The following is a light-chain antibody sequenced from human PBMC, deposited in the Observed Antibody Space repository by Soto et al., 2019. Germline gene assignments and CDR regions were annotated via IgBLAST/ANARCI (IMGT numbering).Light chain of an antibody. CDR3: QSYDSSLSAFVV. J-gene: IGLJ2*01. CDR1: SSNIGAGYD. V-gene: IGLV1-40*01. Sequence: QLVLTQPPSVSGAPGQRVTFSCTGSSSNIGAGYDVHWYQQLPGTAPKLLIYGNSNRPSGVPDRFSGSKSGTSASLAITGLQAEDEADYYCQSYDSSLSAFVVFGGGTKLTVL. CDR2: GNS.